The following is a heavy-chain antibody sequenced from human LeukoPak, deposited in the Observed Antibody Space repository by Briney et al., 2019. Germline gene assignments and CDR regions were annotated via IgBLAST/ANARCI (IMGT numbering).Heavy chain of an antibody. J-gene: IGHJ4*02. V-gene: IGHV3-23*01. Sequence: GGSLRLSCAASGFTFSSYGMSWVRQAPGKGLEWVSAISGSGGSTYYADSLKGRFTISRDNSKNTLYLQMNSLRAEDTAVYYCAQGGAVAGTDYFDYWGQGTLVTVSS. CDR1: GFTFSSYG. CDR3: AQGGAVAGTDYFDY. D-gene: IGHD6-19*01. CDR2: ISGSGGST.